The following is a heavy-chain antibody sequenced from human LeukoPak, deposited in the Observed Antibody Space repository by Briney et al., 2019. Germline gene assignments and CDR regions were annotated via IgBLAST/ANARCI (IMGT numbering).Heavy chain of an antibody. CDR3: MRATATGTGRAYDH. V-gene: IGHV4-34*01. D-gene: IGHD3-10*01. CDR2: IHHSGST. J-gene: IGHJ4*02. Sequence: SETLSLTCAVYGESMTGYYWTWIRQPPGKRLEWIGEIHHSGSTNSNPSLKSRVTMSIDMSKNQFSLKLNSVTAADTAVYYCMRATATGTGRAYDHWAQGNLVPVSS. CDR1: GESMTGYY.